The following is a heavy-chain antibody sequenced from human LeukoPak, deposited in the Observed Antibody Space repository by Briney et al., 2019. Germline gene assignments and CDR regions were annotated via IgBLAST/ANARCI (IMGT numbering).Heavy chain of an antibody. D-gene: IGHD6-13*01. V-gene: IGHV5-51*01. J-gene: IGHJ5*02. Sequence: GESLKISCKGSGYSFTSYWIGWVRQMPGKGLEWMGIIYPGDSDTRYSPSFQGQVTISADKSISTAYLQWSSLKASDTAMYYCARRNYGGQQLVRNRKSNWFDPWGQGTLVTVSS. CDR2: IYPGDSDT. CDR1: GYSFTSYW. CDR3: ARRNYGGQQLVRNRKSNWFDP.